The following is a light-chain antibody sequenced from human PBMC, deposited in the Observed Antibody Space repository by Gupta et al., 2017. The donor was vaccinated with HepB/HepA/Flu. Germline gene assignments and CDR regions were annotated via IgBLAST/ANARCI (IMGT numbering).Light chain of an antibody. CDR2: SAS. J-gene: IGKJ5*01. Sequence: DIQMTQSPSSVSASVGDRVTITCRASQGISHWLAWYQQKPGRAPTLLIHSASTLQSGVPSRFSGSGSGTDFTLTISSLQPEDFATYYCQQSNRFPLTFGQGTRLEIK. CDR1: QGISHW. V-gene: IGKV1-12*01. CDR3: QQSNRFPLT.